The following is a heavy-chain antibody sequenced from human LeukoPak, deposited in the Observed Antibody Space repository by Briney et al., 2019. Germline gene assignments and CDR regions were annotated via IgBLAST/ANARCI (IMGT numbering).Heavy chain of an antibody. Sequence: ASVTVSCKASGYTCSTYYMHWVRQAPGQGLEWMGIINPSGGSASYAQKFQGRVTMTRDTSTSTVYMELSSLRSEDTAVYYCARGGLAYCSSTCCSLDLWGRGTLVTVSS. D-gene: IGHD2-2*01. CDR3: ARGGLAYCSSTCCSLDL. V-gene: IGHV1-46*01. CDR1: GYTCSTYY. CDR2: INPSGGSA. J-gene: IGHJ2*01.